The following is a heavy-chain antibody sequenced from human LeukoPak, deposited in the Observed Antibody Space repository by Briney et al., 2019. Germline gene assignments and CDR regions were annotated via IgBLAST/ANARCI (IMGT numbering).Heavy chain of an antibody. J-gene: IGHJ3*02. Sequence: GASVKVSCKASRYIFNTYYVHWVRQAPGQGLQWMGIINPTSGRTSYSQIFQGIVTLTREMSTSTLYMDLSSLKSEDTAMYYCASGGKYRGGAFDIWAQGPMVIVS. V-gene: IGHV1-46*02. D-gene: IGHD1-26*01. CDR2: INPTSGRT. CDR3: ASGGKYRGGAFDI. CDR1: RYIFNTYY.